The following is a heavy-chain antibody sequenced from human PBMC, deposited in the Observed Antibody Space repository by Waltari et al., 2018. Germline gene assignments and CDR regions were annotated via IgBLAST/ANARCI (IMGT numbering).Heavy chain of an antibody. CDR1: GGTFSSYA. CDR3: ARDQLVTPSGPFMIPSGY. V-gene: IGHV1-69*13. J-gene: IGHJ4*02. D-gene: IGHD3-3*01. Sequence: QVQLVQSGAEVKKPGSSVKVSCKASGGTFSSYAISWVRQAPGQGLEWMGGMIRIFGKASYAQKFQGRVTCTADESTSTAYMELSSLRSEDTAVYYCARDQLVTPSGPFMIPSGYWGQGTLVTVSS. CDR2: MIRIFGKA.